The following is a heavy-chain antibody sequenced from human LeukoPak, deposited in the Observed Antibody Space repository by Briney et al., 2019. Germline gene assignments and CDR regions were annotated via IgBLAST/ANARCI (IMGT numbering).Heavy chain of an antibody. CDR3: ARTRSDWAVDAFDI. CDR2: IHTSGST. J-gene: IGHJ3*02. D-gene: IGHD2-21*02. CDR1: GGSISSYY. Sequence: SETLSLTCTVSGGSISSYYWSWIRQPAGKGLEWIGRIHTSGSTDYNPSLKSRVTMSLDTSKNQFSLKLSSVTAADTAVYYCARTRSDWAVDAFDIWGQGTMVTVSS. V-gene: IGHV4-4*07.